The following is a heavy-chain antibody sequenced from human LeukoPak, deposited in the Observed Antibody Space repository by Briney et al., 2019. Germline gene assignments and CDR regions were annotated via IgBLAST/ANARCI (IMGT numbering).Heavy chain of an antibody. D-gene: IGHD5-12*01. CDR2: MNPNSGNT. V-gene: IGHV1-8*01. CDR1: GYTFTGYD. Sequence: GASVKVSCKASGYTFTGYDINWVRQATGQGLEWMGWMNPNSGNTGYAQKFQGRVTMTRDTSISTAYMELSSLRSEDTAVYHCAKAGIVATMNADWFDPWGQGTLVTVSS. CDR3: AKAGIVATMNADWFDP. J-gene: IGHJ5*02.